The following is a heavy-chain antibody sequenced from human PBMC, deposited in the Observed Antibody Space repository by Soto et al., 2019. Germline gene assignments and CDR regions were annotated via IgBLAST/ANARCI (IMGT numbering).Heavy chain of an antibody. CDR3: ARRFAWQLAFDA. CDR2: INHSGST. D-gene: IGHD6-6*01. J-gene: IGHJ4*02. V-gene: IGHV4-34*01. CDR1: GGSFSGYY. Sequence: PSETLSLTCAVYGGSFSGYYWSWIRQPPGKGLEWIGEINHSGSTNYNPSLKSRVTISVDTSKNQFSLRLTSVTAADTGFYVCARRFAWQLAFDAWGQGTLVTGSS.